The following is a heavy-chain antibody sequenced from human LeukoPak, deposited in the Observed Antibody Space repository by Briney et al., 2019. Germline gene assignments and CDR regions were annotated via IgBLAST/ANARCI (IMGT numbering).Heavy chain of an antibody. CDR1: GGSISSSSYC. D-gene: IGHD1-26*01. CDR3: ARYIGGSGTYYFDH. V-gene: IGHV4-39*01. J-gene: IGHJ4*02. CDR2: MYYSGAA. Sequence: SETLSLTCTVSGGSISSSSYCWGWIRQPPGKGLEWIGSMYYSGAAYFNPSLKSRVTISVDTSKNQFSLKLISVTAADTAVYYCARYIGGSGTYYFDHWGQGTLVTVSS.